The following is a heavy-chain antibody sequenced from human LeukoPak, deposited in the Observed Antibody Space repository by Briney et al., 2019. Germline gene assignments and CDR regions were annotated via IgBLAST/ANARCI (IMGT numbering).Heavy chain of an antibody. V-gene: IGHV3-23*01. Sequence: PGGSLRLSCAASGFTLSSYAMSWVRQAPGKGLEWVSAISGSGGSTYYADSVKGRFTISRDNSKNTLYLQMNSLRAEDTAVYYCAKITAGGDYDFWSGQYYFDYWGQGTLVTVSS. CDR3: AKITAGGDYDFWSGQYYFDY. D-gene: IGHD3-3*01. CDR2: ISGSGGST. CDR1: GFTLSSYA. J-gene: IGHJ4*02.